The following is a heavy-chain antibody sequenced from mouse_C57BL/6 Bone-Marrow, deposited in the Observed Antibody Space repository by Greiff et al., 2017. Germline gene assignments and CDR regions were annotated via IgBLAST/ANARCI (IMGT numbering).Heavy chain of an antibody. Sequence: EVQLQQSGAELVRPGASVKLSCTASGFNIKDDYMHWVKQRPEQGLEWIGWIDPENGDTEYASQFPGKATITADPSSNTAYLQLSSLTSEDTAVYYCTTRFMDYWGQGTSVTVSS. CDR2: IDPENGDT. V-gene: IGHV14-4*01. CDR1: GFNIKDDY. CDR3: TTRFMDY. J-gene: IGHJ4*01.